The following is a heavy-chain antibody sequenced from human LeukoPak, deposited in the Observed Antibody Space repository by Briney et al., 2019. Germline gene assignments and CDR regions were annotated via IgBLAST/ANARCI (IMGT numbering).Heavy chain of an antibody. CDR2: IVGGAGGT. CDR3: AHGSMYQLDY. Sequence: GGSLRLFCAASGFTFSDYYMSWIRQAPGKGLEWVSGIVGGAGGTYYADSVKGRFTISRDNSKNTLYLQMNSLRAEDTAVYYCAHGSMYQLDYWGQGTLVTVSS. V-gene: IGHV3-23*01. J-gene: IGHJ4*02. D-gene: IGHD2-2*01. CDR1: GFTFSDYY.